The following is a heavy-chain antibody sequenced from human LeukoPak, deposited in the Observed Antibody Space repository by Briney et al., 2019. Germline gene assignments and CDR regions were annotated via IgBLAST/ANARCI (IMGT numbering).Heavy chain of an antibody. CDR3: ARAPGLLRAYYYYYYYMDV. CDR2: INTNTGNP. CDR1: GYTFTSYA. J-gene: IGHJ6*03. Sequence: ASVKVSCKASGYTFTSYAMNWVRQAPGQGLEWMGWINTNTGNPTYAQGFTGRFVFSLDTSVSTAYLQISSLKAEDTAVYYRARAPGLLRAYYYYYYYMDVWGKGTTVTVSS. D-gene: IGHD2-21*01. V-gene: IGHV7-4-1*02.